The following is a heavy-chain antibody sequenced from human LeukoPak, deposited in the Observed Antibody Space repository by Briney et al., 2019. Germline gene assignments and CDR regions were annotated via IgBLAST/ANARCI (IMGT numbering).Heavy chain of an antibody. V-gene: IGHV4-31*03. CDR1: GGSISSGGYY. CDR2: IYYSGST. J-gene: IGHJ2*01. D-gene: IGHD3-22*01. Sequence: SETLSLTCTVSGGSISSGGYYWSWIRQHPGKGLEWIGYIYYSGSTYYNPSLKSRVTISVDTSKNQFSLKLSSVTAADTAVYYCARARADSSGYWYFDLWGRGTLVTVSS. CDR3: ARARADSSGYWYFDL.